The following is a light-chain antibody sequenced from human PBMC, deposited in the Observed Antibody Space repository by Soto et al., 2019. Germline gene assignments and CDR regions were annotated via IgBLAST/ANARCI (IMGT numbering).Light chain of an antibody. CDR3: QHYKMYYPWT. J-gene: IGKJ1*01. CDR2: GAS. CDR1: QSVNSN. Sequence: ILMTPSPSTLSASPGERATLSCRASQSVNSNSAWYQQKPGQAPRLLIYGASTRATGIPARFSGSGSGTEFTLAISSLQYEDFANYYCQHYKMYYPWTFGQGTKVDIK. V-gene: IGKV3-15*01.